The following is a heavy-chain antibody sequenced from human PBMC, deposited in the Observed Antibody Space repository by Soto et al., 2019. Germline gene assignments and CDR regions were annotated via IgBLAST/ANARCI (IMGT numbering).Heavy chain of an antibody. CDR1: GGSISTGAYY. J-gene: IGHJ4*02. D-gene: IGHD1-1*01. CDR2: IYYSGST. V-gene: IGHV4-31*03. CDR3: AAVRQHYCDF. Sequence: QVQLQESGPGLVKPSQTLSLTCTVSGGSISTGAYYWSWIRQHPGKGLEWIGYIYYSGSTYSNPSLKSRVAISVDKSKNQFSLKLSSVTAADTAVYYCAAVRQHYCDFWGQGTLVTVSS.